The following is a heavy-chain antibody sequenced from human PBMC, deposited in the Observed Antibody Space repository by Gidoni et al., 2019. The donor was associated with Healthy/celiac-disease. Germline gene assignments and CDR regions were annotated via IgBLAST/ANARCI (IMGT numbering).Heavy chain of an antibody. CDR1: GGSFSGYY. J-gene: IGHJ3*02. Sequence: QVQLQQWGAGLLKPSATLSLTCAVYGGSFSGYYWSWIRQPPGKGLEWIGETNHSGSTNYNPSLKSRVTISVDTSKNQFSLKLNSVTAADTAVYYCTRGRGRSPDAFDIWGQGTMVTVSS. CDR3: TRGRGRSPDAFDI. CDR2: TNHSGST. V-gene: IGHV4-34*01. D-gene: IGHD5-12*01.